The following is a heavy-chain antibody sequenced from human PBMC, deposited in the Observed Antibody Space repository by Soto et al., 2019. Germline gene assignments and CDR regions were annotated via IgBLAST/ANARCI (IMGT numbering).Heavy chain of an antibody. CDR1: GGSISSNSYF. CDR2: MDHRGTT. V-gene: IGHV4-39*01. CDR3: YASSPSRAFDI. D-gene: IGHD2-2*01. Sequence: QLQLQESGPGLVKPSETLSLTCTVSGGSISSNSYFWGWIRQPPGKGLEWIGSMDHRGTTYYNPSLKSRVTISGDTSNNRFSLKLSSVTAADTAVYYCYASSPSRAFDIWGQGTMVTVSS. J-gene: IGHJ3*02.